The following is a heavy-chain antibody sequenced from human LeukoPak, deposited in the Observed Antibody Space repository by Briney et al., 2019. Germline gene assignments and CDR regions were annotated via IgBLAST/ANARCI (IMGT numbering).Heavy chain of an antibody. Sequence: SETLSLTCTVSGGFISSSSYYWGWIRQPPGKGLEWIGSIYYSGSTYYNPSLKSRVTISVDTSKNQFSLKLSSVTAADTAVYYCARDAGITIFGVVIPLNYFDYWGQGTLVTVSS. V-gene: IGHV4-39*07. J-gene: IGHJ4*02. CDR2: IYYSGST. D-gene: IGHD3-3*01. CDR3: ARDAGITIFGVVIPLNYFDY. CDR1: GGFISSSSYY.